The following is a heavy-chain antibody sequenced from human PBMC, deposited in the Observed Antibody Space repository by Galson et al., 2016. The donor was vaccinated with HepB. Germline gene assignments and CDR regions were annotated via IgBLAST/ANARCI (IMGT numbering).Heavy chain of an antibody. D-gene: IGHD1-1*01. Sequence: SLRLSCAISGFTFNDYDMHWVRQGTGESLEWVATMGPAGDKYYPGSVKGRFTVSRESAKNSLYLQMDSLRAGDSGVYYCASGPHWNHAHWGQGTLVTVSS. CDR2: MGPAGDK. J-gene: IGHJ4*02. CDR3: ASGPHWNHAH. V-gene: IGHV3-13*01. CDR1: GFTFNDYD.